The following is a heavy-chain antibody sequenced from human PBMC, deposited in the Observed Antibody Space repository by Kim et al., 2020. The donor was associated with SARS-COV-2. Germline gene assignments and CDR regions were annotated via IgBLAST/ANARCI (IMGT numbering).Heavy chain of an antibody. J-gene: IGHJ4*02. CDR1: GYSISSGYY. D-gene: IGHD3-10*01. CDR2: IYHSGST. V-gene: IGHV4-38-2*02. Sequence: SETLSLTCTVSGYSISSGYYWGWIRQPPGKGLEWIGSIYHSGSTYYNPSLKSRVTISVDTSKNQFSLKLSSLTAADTAVYYCARGLLWEGADYWGQGTLVTVSS. CDR3: ARGLLWEGADY.